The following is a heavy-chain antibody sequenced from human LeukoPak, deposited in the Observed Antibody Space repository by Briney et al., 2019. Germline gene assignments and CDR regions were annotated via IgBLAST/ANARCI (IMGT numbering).Heavy chain of an antibody. CDR1: GGSFSGYY. D-gene: IGHD2-21*01. J-gene: IGHJ6*02. Sequence: PSETLSLTCAVYGGSFSGYYWSWIRQPPGKGLEWIGEINHSGSTNYNPSLESRVTISVDTSKNQFSLKLSSVTAADTAVYYCASIGRSVIPSTGYGMDVWGQGTTVTVSS. CDR3: ASIGRSVIPSTGYGMDV. V-gene: IGHV4-34*01. CDR2: INHSGST.